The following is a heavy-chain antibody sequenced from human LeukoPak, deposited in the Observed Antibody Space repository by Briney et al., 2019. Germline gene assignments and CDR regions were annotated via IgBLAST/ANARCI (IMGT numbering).Heavy chain of an antibody. CDR2: ISSSSSYT. Sequence: PGGSLRLSCAAYGFTFSDYYMSWIRQAPGKGLEWVSYISSSSSYTNYADSVKGRFTISRDNAKNSLYLQMNSLRAEDTAVYYCARDKREGYDSSGYIDYWGQGTLVTVSS. CDR1: GFTFSDYY. D-gene: IGHD3-22*01. J-gene: IGHJ4*02. V-gene: IGHV3-11*05. CDR3: ARDKREGYDSSGYIDY.